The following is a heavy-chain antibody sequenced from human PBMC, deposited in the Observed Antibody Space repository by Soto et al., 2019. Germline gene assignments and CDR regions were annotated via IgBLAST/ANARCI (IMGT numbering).Heavy chain of an antibody. J-gene: IGHJ4*02. Sequence: QAQLQQWGAGLLKPSETLSLTCAVYGGSLSGYYWTWIRQPPGKGLEWIGEVNPGGITNYSPSVKSRLKISLDTSKKEVSLEMTSVTAADTAVYYCGRVVIKMALQSIDSWGPGTLVTVSS. V-gene: IGHV4-34*01. CDR1: GGSLSGYY. CDR2: VNPGGIT. CDR3: GRVVIKMALQSIDS.